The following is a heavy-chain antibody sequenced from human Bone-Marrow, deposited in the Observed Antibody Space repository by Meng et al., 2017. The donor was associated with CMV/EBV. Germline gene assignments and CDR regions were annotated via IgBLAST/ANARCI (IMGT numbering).Heavy chain of an antibody. Sequence: GESLKISCAASGFTFSSYGMHWVRQAPGKGLEWVAVISYDGSNKYYADSVKGRFTISRDNSKNTLYLQMNSLRAEDTAVYYCARERLGRDYFDYWGQGNLVNVDS. CDR3: ARERLGRDYFDY. J-gene: IGHJ4*02. D-gene: IGHD5/OR15-5a*01. CDR2: ISYDGSNK. CDR1: GFTFSSYG. V-gene: IGHV3-30*19.